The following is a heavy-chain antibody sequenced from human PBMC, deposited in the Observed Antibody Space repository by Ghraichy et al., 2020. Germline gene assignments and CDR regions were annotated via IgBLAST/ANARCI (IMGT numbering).Heavy chain of an antibody. Sequence: ASVKVSCKASGYTFTSYGISWVRQAPGQGLEWMGWISAYNGNTNYAQKLQGRVTMTTDTSTSTAYMELRSLRSDDTAVYYCARDAPYYYDSSGYYYTRDDAFDIWGQGTMVTVSS. V-gene: IGHV1-18*01. J-gene: IGHJ3*02. CDR3: ARDAPYYYDSSGYYYTRDDAFDI. CDR2: ISAYNGNT. CDR1: GYTFTSYG. D-gene: IGHD3-22*01.